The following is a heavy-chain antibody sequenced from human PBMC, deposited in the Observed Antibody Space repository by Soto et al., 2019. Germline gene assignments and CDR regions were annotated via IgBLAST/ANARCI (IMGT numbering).Heavy chain of an antibody. J-gene: IGHJ4*02. V-gene: IGHV3-33*06. Sequence: QVYLEESGGGVVQPGRSLRLSCAASGFTFDNFAMHWVRQAPGKGLEWVAVIWYDGSNKYYADSVKGRFSISRDNSKTTLSLQMSSLRVDDTAVYYCAKAGHGDYGWSWGQGTPVTVSS. CDR2: IWYDGSNK. D-gene: IGHD4-17*01. CDR1: GFTFDNFA. CDR3: AKAGHGDYGWS.